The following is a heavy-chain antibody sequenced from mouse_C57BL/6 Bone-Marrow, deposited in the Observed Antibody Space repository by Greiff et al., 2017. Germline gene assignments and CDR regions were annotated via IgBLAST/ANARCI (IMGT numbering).Heavy chain of an antibody. D-gene: IGHD2-4*01. Sequence: VQLQQSGPELVKPGASVKISCKASGYTFTDYYMNWVKQSHGKSLEWIGDINPNNGGTSYNQKFKGKATLTVDKSSSTAYMELRSLTSEDSAVYYCARSYYDPVFDYWGQGTTLTVSS. CDR2: INPNNGGT. J-gene: IGHJ2*01. V-gene: IGHV1-26*01. CDR3: ARSYYDPVFDY. CDR1: GYTFTDYY.